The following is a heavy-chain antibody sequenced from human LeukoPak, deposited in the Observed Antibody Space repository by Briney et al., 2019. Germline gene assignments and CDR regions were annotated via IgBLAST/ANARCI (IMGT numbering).Heavy chain of an antibody. Sequence: PGRSLRLSCAASGFTFSSYGMHWVRQAPGKGLEWVAVISYDGSNKYYADSVKGRFTISRDNSKNTLYLQMNSLRAEDTAVYYCAKNETPYGMDVWGQGTTVTVSS. V-gene: IGHV3-30*18. CDR3: AKNETPYGMDV. D-gene: IGHD1-1*01. J-gene: IGHJ6*02. CDR1: GFTFSSYG. CDR2: ISYDGSNK.